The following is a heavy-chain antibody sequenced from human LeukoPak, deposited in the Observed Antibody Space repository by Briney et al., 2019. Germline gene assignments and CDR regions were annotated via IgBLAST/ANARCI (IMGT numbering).Heavy chain of an antibody. CDR1: GGSINSGSSY. D-gene: IGHD4-17*01. Sequence: SETLSLTCTVSGGSINSGSSYWGWLRQPPGEGLEWIGSIHYSTSTYYNPSLKSRLTISVYTSKNKFYLNLSTVTAADTAVYYCARHDGDDRHLYGGDVWVQGTTVTVSS. J-gene: IGHJ6*02. V-gene: IGHV4-39*01. CDR3: ARHDGDDRHLYGGDV. CDR2: IHYSTST.